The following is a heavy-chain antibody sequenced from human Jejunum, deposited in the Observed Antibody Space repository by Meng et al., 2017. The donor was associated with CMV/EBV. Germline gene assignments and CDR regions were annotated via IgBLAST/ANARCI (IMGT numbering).Heavy chain of an antibody. V-gene: IGHV3-64*01. CDR2: ITSNGDST. Sequence: GFTFSNHAMHWVRQAPGKGLEHVSGITSNGDSTYYASSVKGRFTISRDNSKNTLYLQMDSLRAEDMAIYFCATDLRSSTWYTGRFGPWGQGTLVTVSS. D-gene: IGHD6-13*01. CDR3: ATDLRSSTWYTGRFGP. J-gene: IGHJ5*01. CDR1: GFTFSNHA.